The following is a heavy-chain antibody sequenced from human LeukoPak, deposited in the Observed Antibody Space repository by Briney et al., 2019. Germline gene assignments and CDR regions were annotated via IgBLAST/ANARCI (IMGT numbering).Heavy chain of an antibody. V-gene: IGHV4-34*01. J-gene: IGHJ3*02. Sequence: KPSETLSLTCAVYGGSFSGYYWRWIRQPPGKGLEWIGEISHSGSTNYNPSLKSRVTISLDTSKNQFSLKLSSVTAADTAVYYCARALYYYGSGSYGAFDAFDIWGQGTMVTVSS. D-gene: IGHD3-10*01. CDR3: ARALYYYGSGSYGAFDAFDI. CDR2: ISHSGST. CDR1: GGSFSGYY.